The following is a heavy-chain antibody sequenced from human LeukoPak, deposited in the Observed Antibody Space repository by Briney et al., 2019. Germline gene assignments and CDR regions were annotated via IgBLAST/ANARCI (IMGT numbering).Heavy chain of an antibody. CDR1: RGSISGHF. CDR3: ARGGASSGYFGY. D-gene: IGHD1-26*01. Sequence: SETPSLSPTVSRGSISGHFWSWGPHRPRKRVWCIGFVSYSGDTNYSPSFNGRVTISLDTSKSQFSLNLNSVTAADAAGYFCARGGASSGYFGYWGQGTLVTVSS. CDR2: VSYSGDT. J-gene: IGHJ4*02. V-gene: IGHV4-59*11.